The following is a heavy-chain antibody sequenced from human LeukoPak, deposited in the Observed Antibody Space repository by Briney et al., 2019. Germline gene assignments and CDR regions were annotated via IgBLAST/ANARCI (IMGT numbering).Heavy chain of an antibody. CDR3: ARIYGSGSYYKGRPLDY. CDR2: IYSGGST. D-gene: IGHD3-10*01. Sequence: GGSLRLSCAASGFTVSSNYMSWVRQAPGKGLEWVSVIYSGGSTYYADSVKGRFTISRDNSKNTLYLQMNSLRAEDTAVYYCARIYGSGSYYKGRPLDYWGQGTLVTVSS. V-gene: IGHV3-66*01. J-gene: IGHJ4*02. CDR1: GFTVSSNY.